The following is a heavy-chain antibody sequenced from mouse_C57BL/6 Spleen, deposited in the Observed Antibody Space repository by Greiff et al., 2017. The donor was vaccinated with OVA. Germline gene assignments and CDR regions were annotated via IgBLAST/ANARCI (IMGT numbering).Heavy chain of an antibody. D-gene: IGHD2-5*01. V-gene: IGHV5-9*01. CDR1: GFTFSSYT. CDR2: ISGGGGKT. J-gene: IGHJ3*01. Sequence: EVKLMESGGGLVKPGGSLKLSCAASGFTFSSYTMSWVRQTPEKRLEWVATISGGGGKTYYPDSVKGRFTISRDNDKNTLYLQMSSLRSEDTAWYYCARPYYSNYLAWCAYWGQGTLVTVSA. CDR3: ARPYYSNYLAWCAY.